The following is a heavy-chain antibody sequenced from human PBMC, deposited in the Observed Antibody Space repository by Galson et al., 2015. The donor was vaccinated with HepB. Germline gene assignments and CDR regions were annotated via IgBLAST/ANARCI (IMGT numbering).Heavy chain of an antibody. Sequence: SLRLSCAASGFTFSSYAMSWVRQIPGKGLECVSTISARGDSTYYADSVKGRFTISRDNSKNTLYLQMDSLRAEDTAVYYCANRLSSLLNNGIICWGQGTLVTVSS. D-gene: IGHD3-3*02. V-gene: IGHV3-23*01. CDR1: GFTFSSYA. J-gene: IGHJ4*02. CDR2: ISARGDST. CDR3: ANRLSSLLNNGIIC.